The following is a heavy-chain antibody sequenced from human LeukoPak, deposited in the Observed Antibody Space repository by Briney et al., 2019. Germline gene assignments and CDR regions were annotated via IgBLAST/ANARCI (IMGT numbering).Heavy chain of an antibody. J-gene: IGHJ4*02. CDR3: ARGEGQWGEGYFDY. Sequence: GGSLRLSCAASGFTFSDYYMSWIRQVPGKGLEWVSYITSSGDTIYYADSVKGRFTISRDIPENSVYLQMNRLRGEDTAVYYGARGEGQWGEGYFDYWGQGTLVTVSS. CDR1: GFTFSDYY. D-gene: IGHD3-16*01. V-gene: IGHV3-11*01. CDR2: ITSSGDTI.